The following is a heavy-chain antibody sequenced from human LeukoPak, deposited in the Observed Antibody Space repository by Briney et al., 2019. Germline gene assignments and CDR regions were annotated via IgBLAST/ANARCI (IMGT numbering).Heavy chain of an antibody. Sequence: SETLCLTCTVSGGSISSYYWSWIRQPPGKGLEWIGYIHYSGSTHYNPSLKSRVTISVDTSKNQVSLKLRSVTAADTAVYYCARTTEGYAGGPGYSYYYYMDVWGKGTTVTISS. CDR1: GGSISSYY. CDR2: IHYSGST. D-gene: IGHD5-12*01. CDR3: ARTTEGYAGGPGYSYYYYMDV. V-gene: IGHV4-59*01. J-gene: IGHJ6*03.